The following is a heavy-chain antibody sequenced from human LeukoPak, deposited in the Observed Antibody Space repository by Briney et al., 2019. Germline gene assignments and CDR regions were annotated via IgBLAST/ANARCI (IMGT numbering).Heavy chain of an antibody. Sequence: GGSLRLSCAASGFTFSSYGMHWVRQAPGKGLEWAAVIWYDGSNKYYADSVKGRFTISRDNSKNTLYLQMNSLRAEVTAVYYCAREGLTTVTAFDYWGQGTLVTVSS. CDR3: AREGLTTVTAFDY. CDR1: GFTFSSYG. CDR2: IWYDGSNK. V-gene: IGHV3-33*01. D-gene: IGHD4-17*01. J-gene: IGHJ4*02.